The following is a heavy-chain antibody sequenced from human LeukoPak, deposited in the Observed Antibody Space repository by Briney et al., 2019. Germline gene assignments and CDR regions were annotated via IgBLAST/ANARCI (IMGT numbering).Heavy chain of an antibody. V-gene: IGHV3-21*01. CDR2: ISSSSSYI. CDR1: GFTFSSYS. J-gene: IGHJ6*03. CDR3: ARDQVPYYDFWSGYYGSNYYYYMDV. Sequence: GGSLRLSCAASGFTFSSYSMNWVRQAPGKGLEWVSSISSSSSYIYYADSVKGRFTISRDNAKNSLYLQMNSLRAEDTAVYYCARDQVPYYDFWSGYYGSNYYYYMDVWGKGTTVTVSS. D-gene: IGHD3-3*01.